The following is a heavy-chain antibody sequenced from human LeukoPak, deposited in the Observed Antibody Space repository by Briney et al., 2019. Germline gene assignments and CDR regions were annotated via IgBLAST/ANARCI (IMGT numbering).Heavy chain of an antibody. J-gene: IGHJ4*02. V-gene: IGHV3-74*01. D-gene: IGHD3-10*01. CDR3: SRGTYPYSSDN. CDR2: INVDGSRT. CDR1: GFTFSDYY. Sequence: PGGSLRLSCAASGFTFSDYYMHWVRQATGKGLLWISHINVDGSRTVYEDSVKGPFTISRDNDQNILYLQMNSLRAEDMAVYYCSRGTYPYSSDNWGQGALVTVSS.